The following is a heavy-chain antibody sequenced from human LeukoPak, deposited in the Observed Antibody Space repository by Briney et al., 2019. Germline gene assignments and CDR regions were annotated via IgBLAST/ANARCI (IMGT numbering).Heavy chain of an antibody. CDR2: IRYDGSNK. CDR3: AKDYDYVWGSYRPLDY. D-gene: IGHD3-16*02. Sequence: GGSLRLSCAASGFAASGFTFSTFGMHWVRQAPGKGLEWVAFIRYDGSNKYYADSVKGRFTISRDNSKNTLYLQMNSLRAEDTAVYYCAKDYDYVWGSYRPLDYWGQGTLVTVSS. V-gene: IGHV3-30*02. CDR1: GFTFSTFG. J-gene: IGHJ4*02.